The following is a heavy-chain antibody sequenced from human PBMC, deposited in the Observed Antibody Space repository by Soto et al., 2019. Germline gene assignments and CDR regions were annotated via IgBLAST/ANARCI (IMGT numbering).Heavy chain of an antibody. D-gene: IGHD1-26*01. J-gene: IGHJ6*02. V-gene: IGHV4-4*02. CDR1: GGSISSSNW. Sequence: QVQLQESGPGLVKPSGTLSLTCAVSGGSISSSNWWSWVRQPPGKGLEWIGEIYHSGSTNYNPSLKSRVTISVDQSENQFSLKLSSVTAADTAVYYCASVSGSYYYGMDVWGQGTTVTVSS. CDR2: IYHSGST. CDR3: ASVSGSYYYGMDV.